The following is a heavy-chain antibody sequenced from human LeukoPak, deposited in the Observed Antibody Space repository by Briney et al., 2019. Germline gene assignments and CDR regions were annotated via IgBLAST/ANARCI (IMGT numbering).Heavy chain of an antibody. CDR1: GFTFSSYA. Sequence: PGGSLRLSCAASGFTFSSYAMSWVRQAPGKGLEWVSAISGSGGSTYYADSVKGRFTISRDNSKNTLYLQMNSLRAEDTAVYYCAKDRTIVVVPPWFDPWGQGTLVTVSS. V-gene: IGHV3-23*01. CDR2: ISGSGGST. D-gene: IGHD2-2*01. J-gene: IGHJ5*02. CDR3: AKDRTIVVVPPWFDP.